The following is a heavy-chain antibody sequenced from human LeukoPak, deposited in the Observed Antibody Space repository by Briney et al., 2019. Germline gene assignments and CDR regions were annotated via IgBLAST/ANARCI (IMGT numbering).Heavy chain of an antibody. V-gene: IGHV3-48*04. J-gene: IGHJ4*02. CDR1: GFTFSSYS. D-gene: IGHD5-18*01. Sequence: GGSLTLSCAASGFTFSSYSMNWVRQPPGKGQEWVSFISSSSSTIYYADSVKGRFTISRDNDKNTLYLQMGCLRADDMAVYYCERGAQVTDYWGQGTLVTVSS. CDR3: ERGAQVTDY. CDR2: ISSSSSTI.